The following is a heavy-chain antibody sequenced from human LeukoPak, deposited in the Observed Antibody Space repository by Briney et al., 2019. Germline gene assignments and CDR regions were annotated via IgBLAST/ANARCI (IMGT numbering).Heavy chain of an antibody. Sequence: GGSLRLSCAASGFTFSSYAMNWVRQAPGKGLEWVALIYYDGSNKYYADSVKGRFTISSDNSKNTLYLQMNSLRAEDTAVYYCAKGDYYDSSGYHWGQGTLVTVSS. CDR2: IYYDGSNK. J-gene: IGHJ4*02. CDR3: AKGDYYDSSGYH. V-gene: IGHV3-30*18. D-gene: IGHD3-22*01. CDR1: GFTFSSYA.